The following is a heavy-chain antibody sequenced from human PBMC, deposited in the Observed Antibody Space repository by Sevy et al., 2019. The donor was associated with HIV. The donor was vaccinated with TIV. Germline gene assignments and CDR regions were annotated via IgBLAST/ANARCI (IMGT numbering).Heavy chain of an antibody. J-gene: IGHJ3*02. D-gene: IGHD2-8*01. CDR1: GFTFSSYW. CDR3: ATVDYSDTNGHFVDAFDI. CDR2: IKQDGSEK. Sequence: GGSLRLSCAASGFTFSSYWMSWVRQAPGKGLEWVANIKQDGSEKYYVDSVKGRFTISRDNAKISLYLQMNSLRADDTAVYYCATVDYSDTNGHFVDAFDIWGQGTMVTVSS. V-gene: IGHV3-7*01.